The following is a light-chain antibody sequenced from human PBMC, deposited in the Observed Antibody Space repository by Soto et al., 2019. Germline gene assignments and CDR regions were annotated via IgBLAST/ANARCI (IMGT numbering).Light chain of an antibody. V-gene: IGKV1-5*03. CDR3: QQYNSYSVT. CDR1: QSISSW. Sequence: DIQMTQSPSTLSASVGDRVTITCRASQSISSWLAWYQQKAGKAPKLLIYKASSLESGVPSRFSGSGSGTEFTLTISSLQPDDFATYYCQQYNSYSVTFGQGTKVDIK. J-gene: IGKJ1*01. CDR2: KAS.